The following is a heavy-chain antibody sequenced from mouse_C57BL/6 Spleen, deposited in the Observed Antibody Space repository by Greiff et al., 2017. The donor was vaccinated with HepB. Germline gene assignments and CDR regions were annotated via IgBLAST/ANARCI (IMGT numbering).Heavy chain of an antibody. CDR1: GFSLTSYG. CDR2: IWRGGST. CDR3: AKNYDYGSSPHWYFDV. Sequence: VQLVESGPGLVQPSQSLSITCTVSGFSLTSYGVHWVRQSPGKGLEWLGVIWRGGSTDYNAAFMSRLSITKDNSKSQVFFKMNSLQADDTAIYYCAKNYDYGSSPHWYFDVWGTGTTVTVSS. D-gene: IGHD1-1*01. V-gene: IGHV2-5*01. J-gene: IGHJ1*03.